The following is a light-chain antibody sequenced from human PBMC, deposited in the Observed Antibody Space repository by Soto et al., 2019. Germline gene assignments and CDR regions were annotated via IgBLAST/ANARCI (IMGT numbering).Light chain of an antibody. V-gene: IGKV1-33*01. CDR2: DAS. J-gene: IGKJ4*01. CDR3: QQRGNWPLT. Sequence: DIQMTQSPSSLSASVGDRVTITCQASQDISNYLNWYQKKPGKAPKLLIYDASNLESGVPSRFSGSGSGTDFIFTISSLQPEDIATYYCQQRGNWPLTFGGGTKVDIK. CDR1: QDISNY.